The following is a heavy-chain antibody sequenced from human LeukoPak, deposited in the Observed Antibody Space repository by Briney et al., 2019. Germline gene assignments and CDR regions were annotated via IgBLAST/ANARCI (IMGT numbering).Heavy chain of an antibody. CDR2: IDPSDSYT. D-gene: IGHD3-10*01. Sequence: NTGESLKISCKGSGYSFTSYWISWVRQMPGKGLEWMGRIDPSDSYTNYSPSFQGHVTISADKSISTAYLQWSSLKASDTAMYYCAPHRGGLEDLTFDPWGQGTLVTVSS. CDR3: APHRGGLEDLTFDP. V-gene: IGHV5-10-1*01. CDR1: GYSFTSYW. J-gene: IGHJ5*02.